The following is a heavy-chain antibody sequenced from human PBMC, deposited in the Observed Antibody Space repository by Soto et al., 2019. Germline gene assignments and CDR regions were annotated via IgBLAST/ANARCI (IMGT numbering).Heavy chain of an antibody. CDR2: VTPYKADT. D-gene: IGHD5-12*01. V-gene: IGHV1-18*04. J-gene: IGHJ3*02. CDR1: GYTLTNYG. Sequence: QAQLVQSGAEVKKSGASVRVSCKASGYTLTNYGVTWARQAPGQGLEWLGRVTPYKADTNSAQNLQGRVTMATDTSTNTAYLELRSLRSDDTAVYFCATDGPSNSGNLYAFDIWGQGTMVTVSA. CDR3: ATDGPSNSGNLYAFDI.